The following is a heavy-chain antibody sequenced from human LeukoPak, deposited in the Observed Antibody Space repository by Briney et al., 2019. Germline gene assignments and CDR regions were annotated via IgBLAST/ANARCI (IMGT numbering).Heavy chain of an antibody. V-gene: IGHV3-30*04. CDR1: GFAFSTYP. CDR3: ARDRHIAGAGYYFDY. D-gene: IGHD6-19*01. Sequence: GGSLRLSCAASGFAFSTYPMHWVRQAPGKGLEWVAVVADDGKDKHYVESVKGRFTISRDNSKNTLYLQMNSLRVEDTAVYYCARDRHIAGAGYYFDYWGQGTLVTVSS. CDR2: VADDGKDK. J-gene: IGHJ4*02.